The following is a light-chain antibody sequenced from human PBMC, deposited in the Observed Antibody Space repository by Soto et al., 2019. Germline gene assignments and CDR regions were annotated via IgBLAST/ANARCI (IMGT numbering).Light chain of an antibody. CDR2: DAS. V-gene: IGKV1-5*01. CDR3: QQYMNYAT. Sequence: DIQMTQSPSTLSAYVGDRVTFTCRASHSISTWLAWYQQKPGKAPKLLIYDASSLQSDVPSRFSGSGSGTESTLTVSALQSDDFASYYCQQYMNYATFGQGTKVEIK. CDR1: HSISTW. J-gene: IGKJ1*01.